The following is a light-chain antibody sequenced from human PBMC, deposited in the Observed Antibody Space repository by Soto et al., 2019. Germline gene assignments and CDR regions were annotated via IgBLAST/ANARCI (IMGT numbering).Light chain of an antibody. CDR1: QGITHY. J-gene: IGKJ2*01. V-gene: IGKV1-17*01. CDR3: LQHETYPRA. Sequence: IQMTQSPSSLSASVGDRVTITCRASQGITHYLGWYQQKPGKAPKRLIFDISTLQSGVPARFSGSGSGTEFTLTISGLQPEDFATYYCLQHETYPRAFGQGTKLEI. CDR2: DIS.